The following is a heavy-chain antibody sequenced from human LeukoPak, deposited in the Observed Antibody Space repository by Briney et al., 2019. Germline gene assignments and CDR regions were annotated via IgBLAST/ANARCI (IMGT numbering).Heavy chain of an antibody. J-gene: IGHJ4*02. CDR1: GYIFTNYG. CDR3: ARGSYCGGDCYPDY. CDR2: ISVYNGNT. Sequence: SVKVSCKASGYIFTNYGINWVRQAPGQGLEWMGWISVYNGNTNYAQKFQGRVTMTTERSTNTAYMELRSLRSDDTAVYYCARGSYCGGDCYPDYWGQGTLVTVSS. D-gene: IGHD2-21*02. V-gene: IGHV1-18*01.